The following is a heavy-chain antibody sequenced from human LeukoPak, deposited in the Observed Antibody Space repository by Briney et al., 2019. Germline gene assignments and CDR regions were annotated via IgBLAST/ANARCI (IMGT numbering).Heavy chain of an antibody. CDR1: GGSFSGYY. CDR3: ARHLGYCSSTSCYNYYFDY. Sequence: PSETLSLTCAVYGGSFSGYYWSWIRQPPGKGLEWIGAINHSGSTNYNPSLKSRVTISVDTSKNQFSLKLSSVTAADTAVYYCARHLGYCSSTSCYNYYFDYWGQGTLVTVSS. V-gene: IGHV4-34*01. CDR2: INHSGST. J-gene: IGHJ4*02. D-gene: IGHD2-2*02.